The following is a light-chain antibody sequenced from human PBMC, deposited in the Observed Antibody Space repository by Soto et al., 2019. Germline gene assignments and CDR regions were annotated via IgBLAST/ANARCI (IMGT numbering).Light chain of an antibody. CDR2: KAS. Sequence: DIQMTQSPSTLSASVGDRVTITCRASQSISSWLAWYRQKPGKAPELLIYKASSLETGVPSRFSGSGSGTEFTLTISGLQPDDFATYYCKQYNTYWTFGQGTKVEIK. CDR1: QSISSW. V-gene: IGKV1-5*03. CDR3: KQYNTYWT. J-gene: IGKJ1*01.